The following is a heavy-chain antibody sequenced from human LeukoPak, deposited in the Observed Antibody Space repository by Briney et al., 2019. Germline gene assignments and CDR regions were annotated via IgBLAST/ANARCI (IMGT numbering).Heavy chain of an antibody. CDR1: GGSISSYY. V-gene: IGHV4-4*09. J-gene: IGHJ6*03. Sequence: SETLSLTCTVSGGSISSYYWSWIRQPPGKGLEWIGYIYTSGSTNYNPSLKSRVTISVDTSKNQFSLKLSSVTAADTAVYYCARMGSSGWYRYYYYYMDVWGKGTTVTASS. CDR3: ARMGSSGWYRYYYYYMDV. D-gene: IGHD6-19*01. CDR2: IYTSGST.